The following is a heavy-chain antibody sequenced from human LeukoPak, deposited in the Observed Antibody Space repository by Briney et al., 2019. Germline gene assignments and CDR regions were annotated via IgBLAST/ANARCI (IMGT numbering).Heavy chain of an antibody. J-gene: IGHJ4*02. D-gene: IGHD2-8*02. CDR1: GYTFTGYY. CDR2: INPNNGGT. Sequence: ASVKVSCKASGYTFTGYYMHWVRQAPGQGFEWMGWINPNNGGTNYAQKFQGRVTMTLDTSISTGYMELSRLRSDDTAIYFCARVDGGEWYYFDYWGQGTLVTVFS. V-gene: IGHV1-2*02. CDR3: ARVDGGEWYYFDY.